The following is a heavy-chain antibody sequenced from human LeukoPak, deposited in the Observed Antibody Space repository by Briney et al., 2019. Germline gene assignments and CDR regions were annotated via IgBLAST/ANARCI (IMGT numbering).Heavy chain of an antibody. CDR1: GFTFSSYA. V-gene: IGHV3-23*01. CDR2: ISGSGGSA. Sequence: PGGSLRLSCAASGFTFSSYAMSWVRQAPGKGLEWVSAISGSGGSAYYADSVKGRFTISRDNSKNTLYLQMNSLRAEDTAVYYCAKLWSTRIWFGELNDAFDIWGQGTMVTVSS. CDR3: AKLWSTRIWFGELNDAFDI. D-gene: IGHD3-10*01. J-gene: IGHJ3*02.